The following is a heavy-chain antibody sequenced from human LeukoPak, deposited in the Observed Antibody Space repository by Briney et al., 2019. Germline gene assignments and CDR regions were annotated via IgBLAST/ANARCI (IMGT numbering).Heavy chain of an antibody. CDR1: GFTFSSYA. J-gene: IGHJ4*02. CDR3: AKVGDFSGSFYYFDY. Sequence: GGSLRPSCAASGFTFSSYAMSWVRQAPGKGLEWVSAISGSGGSTYYADSVKGRFTISRDNSKNTLYLQMNSLRAEDTAVYYCAKVGDFSGSFYYFDYWGQGTLVTVSS. V-gene: IGHV3-23*01. D-gene: IGHD1-26*01. CDR2: ISGSGGST.